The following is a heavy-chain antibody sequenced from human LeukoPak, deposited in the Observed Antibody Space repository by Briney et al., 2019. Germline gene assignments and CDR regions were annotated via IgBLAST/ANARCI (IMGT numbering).Heavy chain of an antibody. Sequence: PGGSLRLSCAASGLTFNRNAISWVRQAPGKGLEWVSTIGGSGDKTFYADSVKGRFTISRDNSKNMLHLQMSSLIGEDTALYYCVRRGDASSGWGDHDYWGQGALVTVSS. CDR1: GLTFNRNA. D-gene: IGHD6-19*01. J-gene: IGHJ4*02. CDR2: IGGSGDKT. CDR3: VRRGDASSGWGDHDY. V-gene: IGHV3-23*01.